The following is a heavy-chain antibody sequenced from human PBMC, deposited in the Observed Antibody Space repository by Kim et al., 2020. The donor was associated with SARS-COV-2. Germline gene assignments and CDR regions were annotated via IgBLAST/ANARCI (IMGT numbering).Heavy chain of an antibody. CDR3: ARGGLMYYFDSSGL. D-gene: IGHD3-22*01. V-gene: IGHV3-21*01. J-gene: IGHJ4*02. Sequence: GGSLRLSCAASGFTFSSYGMNWVRQVPGKGLEWVASISTGSKFASYAESLKGRFTISRDNAKNSLYLQMNSLRAEDTAVYYCARGGLMYYFDSSGLWGRGTLVTV. CDR1: GFTFSSYG. CDR2: ISTGSKFA.